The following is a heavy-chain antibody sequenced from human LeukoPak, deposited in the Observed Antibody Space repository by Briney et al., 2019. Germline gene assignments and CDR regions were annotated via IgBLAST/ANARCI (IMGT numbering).Heavy chain of an antibody. Sequence: SETLSLTCTVAGGSISSYYRSWIRQPAGKGLEWIGRIYTSGSTNYNPSLKSRATMSVDTSKSQFSLKLSSVTAADTAVYYCARENEVAGRCFDYWGQGTLVTVSS. J-gene: IGHJ4*02. CDR1: GGSISSYY. D-gene: IGHD2-15*01. CDR3: ARENEVAGRCFDY. CDR2: IYTSGST. V-gene: IGHV4-4*07.